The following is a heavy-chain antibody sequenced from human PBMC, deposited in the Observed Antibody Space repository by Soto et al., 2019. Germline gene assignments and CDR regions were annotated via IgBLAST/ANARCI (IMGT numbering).Heavy chain of an antibody. CDR3: AKDEVGIKGYYYGMDV. Sequence: EVQLLESGGGLVQPGGSLRLSCAASGFTFSSYAMSWVRQAPGKGLEWVSAISGSGGSTYYADSVKGRFTISRDNSKNTLYLQMNSLRAEDTAVYYCAKDEVGIKGYYYGMDVWGQGTTVTVSS. CDR2: ISGSGGST. J-gene: IGHJ6*02. V-gene: IGHV3-23*01. D-gene: IGHD1-26*01. CDR1: GFTFSSYA.